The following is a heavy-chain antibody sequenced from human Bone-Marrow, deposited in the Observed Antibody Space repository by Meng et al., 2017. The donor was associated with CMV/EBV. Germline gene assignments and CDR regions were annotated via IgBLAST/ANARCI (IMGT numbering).Heavy chain of an antibody. CDR3: TRGHSGIDIYAFDI. CDR1: GFTFSNYN. V-gene: IGHV3-72*01. CDR2: IGNRASGDTT. Sequence: GESLKISCAASGFTFSNYNMNWVRQAPGKGLEWVGRIGNRASGDTTEYAASVIGRFTISRDDSKSSSYLQMSSLKTEDTAVYYCTRGHSGIDIYAFDIWGQGTMVTVSS. J-gene: IGHJ3*02. D-gene: IGHD1-26*01.